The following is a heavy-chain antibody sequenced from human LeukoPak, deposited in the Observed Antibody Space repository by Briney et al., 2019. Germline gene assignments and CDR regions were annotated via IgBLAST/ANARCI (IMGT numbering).Heavy chain of an antibody. CDR2: INPNSGGT. CDR1: GYTFTGYY. D-gene: IGHD3-9*01. V-gene: IGHV1-2*02. Sequence: ASVKVSCKASGYTFTGYYMHWVRQAPGQGLEWMGWINPNSGGTNYAQKFQGRVTMTTDTSTSTAYMELRSLRSDDTAVYYCARVTTYYDILTGYHNWFDPWGQGTLVTVSS. J-gene: IGHJ5*02. CDR3: ARVTTYYDILTGYHNWFDP.